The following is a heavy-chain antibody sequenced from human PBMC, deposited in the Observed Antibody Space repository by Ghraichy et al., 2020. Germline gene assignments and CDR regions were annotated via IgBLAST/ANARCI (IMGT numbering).Heavy chain of an antibody. CDR2: IYYSGST. Sequence: SETLSLTCTVSGGSVSSGSYYWSSIRQPPGKGLEWIGYIYYSGSTNYNPSLKSRVTISVDTSKNQFSLKLSSVTAADTAVYYCARVLPMYYYDSSGYTYFDYWGQGTLVTVSS. D-gene: IGHD3-22*01. J-gene: IGHJ4*02. CDR1: GGSVSSGSYY. V-gene: IGHV4-61*01. CDR3: ARVLPMYYYDSSGYTYFDY.